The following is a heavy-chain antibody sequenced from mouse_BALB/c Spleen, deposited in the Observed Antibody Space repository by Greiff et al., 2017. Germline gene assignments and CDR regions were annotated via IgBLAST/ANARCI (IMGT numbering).Heavy chain of an antibody. J-gene: IGHJ4*01. V-gene: IGHV7-3*02. Sequence: EVNVVESGGGLVQPGGSLRLSCATSGFTFTDYYMSWVRQPPGKALEWLGFIRNKANGYTTEYSASVKGRFTISRDNSQSILYLQMNTLRAEDSATYYCARDDDGYAMDYWGQGTSVTVSS. CDR3: ARDDDGYAMDY. CDR1: GFTFTDYY. D-gene: IGHD2-12*01. CDR2: IRNKANGYTT.